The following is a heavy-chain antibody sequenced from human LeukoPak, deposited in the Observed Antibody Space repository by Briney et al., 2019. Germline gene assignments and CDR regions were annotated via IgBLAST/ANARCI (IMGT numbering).Heavy chain of an antibody. CDR2: IYTSGST. CDR3: ARDDFWSGKAFDY. Sequence: SETLSLTCTVSGGSISSGSYYWSWIRQPAGKGLEWIGRIYTSGSTNYNPSLKSRVTISVDTSKNQFSLKLSSVTAADTAVYYCARDDFWSGKAFDYWGQGTLVTVSS. J-gene: IGHJ4*02. CDR1: GGSISSGSYY. V-gene: IGHV4-61*02. D-gene: IGHD3-3*01.